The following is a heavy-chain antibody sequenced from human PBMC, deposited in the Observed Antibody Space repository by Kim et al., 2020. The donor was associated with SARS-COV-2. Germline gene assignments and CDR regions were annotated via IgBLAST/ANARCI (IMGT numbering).Heavy chain of an antibody. CDR3: ARSRRNYYYYMDV. V-gene: IGHV4-39*01. CDR1: GGSISSSSYY. Sequence: SETLSLTCTVSGGSISSSSYYWGWIRQPPGKGLEWIGSIYYSGSTYYNPSLKSRVTISVDTSKNQFSLKLSSVTAADTAVYYCARSRRNYYYYMDVWGKGTTVTVSS. CDR2: IYYSGST. J-gene: IGHJ6*03.